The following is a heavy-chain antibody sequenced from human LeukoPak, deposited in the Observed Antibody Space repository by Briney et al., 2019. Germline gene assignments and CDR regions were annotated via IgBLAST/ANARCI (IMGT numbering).Heavy chain of an antibody. CDR1: GGSISSSSYY. CDR3: ARVRTEGDIAVGYMDV. CDR2: INHSGST. J-gene: IGHJ6*03. V-gene: IGHV4-39*07. Sequence: KASETLSLTCTVSGGSISSSSYYWGWIRQPPGKGLEWIGEINHSGSTNYNPSLKSRVTISVDTSKNQFSLKLSSVTAADTAVYYCARVRTEGDIAVGYMDVWGKGTTVTVSS. D-gene: IGHD6-19*01.